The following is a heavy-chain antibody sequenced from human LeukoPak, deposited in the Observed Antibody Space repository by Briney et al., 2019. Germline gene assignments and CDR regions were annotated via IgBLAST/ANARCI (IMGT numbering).Heavy chain of an antibody. CDR2: INHSGST. J-gene: IGHJ1*01. CDR3: ACSSWYGCEYFQY. D-gene: IGHD6-13*01. Sequence: SETLSLTCAVYGGSFSGYYWSWIRQPPGKGLEWIGEINHSGSTNYNPSLKSRVAISVDTSKNQFSLKLSSATAADTAVYYCACSSWYGCEYFQYWGQGTLVTVSS. CDR1: GGSFSGYY. V-gene: IGHV4-34*01.